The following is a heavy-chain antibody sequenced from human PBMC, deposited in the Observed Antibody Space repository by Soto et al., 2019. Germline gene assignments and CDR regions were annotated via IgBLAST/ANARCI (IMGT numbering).Heavy chain of an antibody. CDR1: GGSISSYY. V-gene: IGHV4-59*01. J-gene: IGHJ4*02. CDR2: IYYSGST. CDR3: ARDNKPKAVNYFDY. Sequence: SETLSLTCTVSGGSISSYYWSWIRQPPGKGLEWIGYIYYSGSTNYNPSLKSRVTISVDTSKNQFSLKLSSVTAADTAVYYCARDNKPKAVNYFDYWGQGTLVTVSS.